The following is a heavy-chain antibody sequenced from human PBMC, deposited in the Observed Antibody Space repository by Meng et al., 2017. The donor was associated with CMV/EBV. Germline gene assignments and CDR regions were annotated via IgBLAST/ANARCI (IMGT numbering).Heavy chain of an antibody. CDR1: GGTFSSYA. Sequence: SVKVSCKASGGTFSSYAISWVRQAPGQGLEWMGGIIPILGIANYAQKFQGRVTITTDESTSTAYMELSSLRSEDTAVYYCAREVGDGGIDYWGQGTLVTVSS. V-gene: IGHV1-69*10. CDR3: AREVGDGGIDY. D-gene: IGHD5-24*01. J-gene: IGHJ4*02. CDR2: IIPILGIA.